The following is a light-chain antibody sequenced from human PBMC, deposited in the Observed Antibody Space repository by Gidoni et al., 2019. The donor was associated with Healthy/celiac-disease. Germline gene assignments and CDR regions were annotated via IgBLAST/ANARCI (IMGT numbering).Light chain of an antibody. J-gene: IGLJ1*01. CDR3: QSYDSSLSGSYV. Sequence: QSVLTQPPSVSGAPGQRVTISCTGGSSNIGAAYDVHWYQQRPGTAPNLLIYGNSNRPSGFPDRFSGSKSGTSSSLAITGLQAADEADYYCQSYDSSLSGSYVFGTGTKVTVL. CDR1: SSNIGAAYD. CDR2: GNS. V-gene: IGLV1-40*01.